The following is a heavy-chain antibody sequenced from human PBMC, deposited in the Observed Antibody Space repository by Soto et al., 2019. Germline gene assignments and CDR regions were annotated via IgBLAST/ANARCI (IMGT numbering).Heavy chain of an antibody. Sequence: GESLKISCKGSGYSFSVYWITWVRQMPGKGLEWMGRIDPTDSYTNYSPSFQGHVTISVDKSISTAYLQWSTLKASDTAMHYCARDGGRGYDGNYGDYSFDYWGPGTLVTVSS. V-gene: IGHV5-10-1*01. CDR3: ARDGGRGYDGNYGDYSFDY. CDR2: IDPTDSYT. D-gene: IGHD4-17*01. J-gene: IGHJ4*01. CDR1: GYSFSVYW.